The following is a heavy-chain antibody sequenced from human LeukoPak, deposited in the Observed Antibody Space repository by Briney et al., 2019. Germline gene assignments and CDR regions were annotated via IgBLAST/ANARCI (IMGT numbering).Heavy chain of an antibody. D-gene: IGHD2/OR15-2a*01. J-gene: IGHJ5*02. CDR1: GGTFSSYA. CDR3: ARGEYVSNWFDP. CDR2: IIPIFGTA. V-gene: IGHV1-69*13. Sequence: SVKVSCKASGGTFSSYAISWVRQAPGQGLEWMGGIIPIFGTANYAQKFQGRVTITADESTSIAYMELSSLRSEDTAVYYCARGEYVSNWFDPWGQGILVTVSS.